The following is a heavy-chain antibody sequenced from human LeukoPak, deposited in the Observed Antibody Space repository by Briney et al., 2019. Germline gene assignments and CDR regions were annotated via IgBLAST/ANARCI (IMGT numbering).Heavy chain of an antibody. Sequence: GGSLRLSCAASGFAFSSYAMSWVRQPPGKGLEWVSVISRRDDYTYYADSVKGRFTISRDSSKNTLSLQMNNLRAEDTAVYYCAKYNGSYYVFSPIDCWGQGTLVTVSS. CDR2: ISRRDDYT. D-gene: IGHD3-10*01. CDR1: GFAFSSYA. V-gene: IGHV3-23*01. J-gene: IGHJ4*02. CDR3: AKYNGSYYVFSPIDC.